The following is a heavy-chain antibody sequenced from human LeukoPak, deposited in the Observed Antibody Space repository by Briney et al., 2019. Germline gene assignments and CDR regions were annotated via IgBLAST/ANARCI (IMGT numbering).Heavy chain of an antibody. D-gene: IGHD6-13*01. CDR2: INAGNGDT. CDR1: GYTFTRYA. J-gene: IGHJ4*02. CDR3: ARRQYSSRWHEYYFDY. Sequence: ASVKVSCKASGYTFTRYAMHWVRQAPGQRLEWMGWINAGNGDTKYSQKFQVRVTITRDTSATTAYMEMSSLRSEDTAVYYCARRQYSSRWHEYYFDYWGQGTLVTVSS. V-gene: IGHV1-3*01.